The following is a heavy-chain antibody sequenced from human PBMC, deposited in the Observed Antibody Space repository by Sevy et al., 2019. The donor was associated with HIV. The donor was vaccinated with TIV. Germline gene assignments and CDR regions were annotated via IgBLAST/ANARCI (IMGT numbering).Heavy chain of an antibody. J-gene: IGHJ5*02. Sequence: GGSLRLSCEASGFTFSNYEMNWVRQAPGKGLEWVSYISSRDSARYYADSVKGRFSISRDNAKNSLYLQMNSLRAEDTAVYYCARVDAYYVKGLDPWGQGTLVTVSS. D-gene: IGHD3-10*02. CDR2: ISSRDSAR. V-gene: IGHV3-48*03. CDR3: ARVDAYYVKGLDP. CDR1: GFTFSNYE.